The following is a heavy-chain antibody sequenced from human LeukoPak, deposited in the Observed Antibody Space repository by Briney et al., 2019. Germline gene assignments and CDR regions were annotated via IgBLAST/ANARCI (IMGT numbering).Heavy chain of an antibody. CDR2: ISYDGSNK. J-gene: IGHJ4*02. CDR3: ARNNYGEYYFDY. Sequence: GRSLRLSCAASGFTFIIYAMHWVRQAPCKGLAWVAVISYDGSNKYYADFVKGRFTISRDNSKNTLYLQMNSLRTEDTAVYYCARNNYGEYYFDYWGQGTLVTVSS. V-gene: IGHV3-30-3*01. CDR1: GFTFIIYA. D-gene: IGHD4-17*01.